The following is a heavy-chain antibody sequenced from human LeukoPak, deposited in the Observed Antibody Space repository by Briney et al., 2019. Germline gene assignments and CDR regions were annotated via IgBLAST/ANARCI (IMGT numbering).Heavy chain of an antibody. CDR2: ISSSSSYI. V-gene: IGHV3-21*01. Sequence: GGSLRLSCAASGFTFSSYSMNWVRQAPGKGLEWVSSISSSSSYIYYADSVKGRFTISRDNARNSLYLQMNSLRAEDTAVYYCARDVGPRVYYDSSGPPRFDPWGQGTLVTVSS. CDR3: ARDVGPRVYYDSSGPPRFDP. J-gene: IGHJ5*02. D-gene: IGHD3-22*01. CDR1: GFTFSSYS.